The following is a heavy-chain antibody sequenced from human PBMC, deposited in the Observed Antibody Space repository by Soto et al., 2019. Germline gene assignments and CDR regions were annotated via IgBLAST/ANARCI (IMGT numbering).Heavy chain of an antibody. CDR2: ISAYNGNT. Sequence: QVQLVQSGAEVKKPGASVKVSCKASGYTFTSYYISWVRQAPGQGLEWMGWISAYNGNTNYAQKLQGRVTMTTDTATTPAYMELRRLRSDDTAVYYCAREDTPSWNWGQGTLVTVSS. CDR3: AREDTPSWN. D-gene: IGHD2-2*01. V-gene: IGHV1-18*01. J-gene: IGHJ4*02. CDR1: GYTFTSYY.